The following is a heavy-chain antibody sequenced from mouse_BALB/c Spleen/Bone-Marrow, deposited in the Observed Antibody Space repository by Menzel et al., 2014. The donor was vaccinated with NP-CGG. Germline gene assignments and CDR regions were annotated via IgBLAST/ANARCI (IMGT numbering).Heavy chain of an antibody. V-gene: IGHV14-3*02. CDR1: GFNIXDTF. CDR2: IDPANGNT. Sequence: EVQLVESGAELVKPGASVKLSCTGSGFNIXDTFMHWVKQRPEQGLEWIGRIDPANGNTKYDPKFQGKATITADTSSNTAYLQLTSLTSEDTAVYYCTRGEDYWGQGTTLAVSS. J-gene: IGHJ2*01. CDR3: TRGEDY.